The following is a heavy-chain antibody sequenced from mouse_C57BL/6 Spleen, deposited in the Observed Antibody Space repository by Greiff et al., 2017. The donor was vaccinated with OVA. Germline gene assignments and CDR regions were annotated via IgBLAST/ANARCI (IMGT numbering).Heavy chain of an antibody. Sequence: QVQLQQSGAELVKPGASVKLSCKASGYTFTEYTIHWVKQRSGQGLEWIGWFYPGSGSIKYNEKFKDKATLTADKSSSTVYMELSRLTSEHSAVYFCATHEGDYCGSSRYFDVWRTGTTVTVSS. CDR3: ATHEGDYCGSSRYFDV. J-gene: IGHJ1*03. CDR1: GYTFTEYT. D-gene: IGHD1-1*01. V-gene: IGHV1-62-2*01. CDR2: FYPGSGSI.